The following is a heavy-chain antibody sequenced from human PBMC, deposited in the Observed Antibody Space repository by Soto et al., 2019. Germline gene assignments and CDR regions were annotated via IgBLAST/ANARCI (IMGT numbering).Heavy chain of an antibody. CDR1: GYTFTGYY. CDR2: INPNRGAS. Sequence: ASVKVSCKASGYTFTGYYIHWVRQAPGQGLEWMGGINPNRGASNYAQKFQGRVTMTRDTSISTAYMELSRLRSDDTAVYYCARCCSSTSCQFDPWGQGTLVTVSS. J-gene: IGHJ5*02. CDR3: ARCCSSTSCQFDP. D-gene: IGHD2-2*01. V-gene: IGHV1-2*02.